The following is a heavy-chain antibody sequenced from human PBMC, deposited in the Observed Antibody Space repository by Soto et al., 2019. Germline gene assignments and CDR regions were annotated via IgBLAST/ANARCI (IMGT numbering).Heavy chain of an antibody. Sequence: PGGSLRLSCAASGFTFSSYGMHWVRQAPGKGLEWVAVIWYDGSNKYYADSVKGRFTISRDNSKNTLYLQMNSLRAEDTAVYYCARKVPAAIYYMDVWGKGTTVTVSS. D-gene: IGHD2-2*01. CDR2: IWYDGSNK. CDR3: ARKVPAAIYYMDV. J-gene: IGHJ6*03. V-gene: IGHV3-33*01. CDR1: GFTFSSYG.